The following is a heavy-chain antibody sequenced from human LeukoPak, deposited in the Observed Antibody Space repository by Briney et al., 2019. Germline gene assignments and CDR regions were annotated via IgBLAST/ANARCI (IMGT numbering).Heavy chain of an antibody. CDR2: ISGSGGST. Sequence: PGGSLRLSCAASGFTFSSYAMSWVRQAPGKGLEWVSAISGSGGSTYYADSVKGRFTISRDNSKNTLYLQMNSLRAEDTAVYYCAKGSAYVATRGVIIGYYFDYWGQGTLVTVSS. J-gene: IGHJ4*02. V-gene: IGHV3-23*01. D-gene: IGHD3-10*01. CDR3: AKGSAYVATRGVIIGYYFDY. CDR1: GFTFSSYA.